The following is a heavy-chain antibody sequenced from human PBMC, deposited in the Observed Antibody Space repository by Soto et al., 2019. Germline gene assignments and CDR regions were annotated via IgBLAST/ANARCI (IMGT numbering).Heavy chain of an antibody. J-gene: IGHJ4*02. V-gene: IGHV3-21*01. CDR1: GFTFSSYS. D-gene: IGHD6-19*01. Sequence: NPGGSLRLSCAASGFTFSSYSMNWVRQAPGKGLEWVSPISSSSSYIYYADSVKGRFTISRDNAKNSLYLQMNSLRAEDTAVYYCARGPRIAVAGTRSGYWGQGTLVTVSS. CDR3: ARGPRIAVAGTRSGY. CDR2: ISSSSSYI.